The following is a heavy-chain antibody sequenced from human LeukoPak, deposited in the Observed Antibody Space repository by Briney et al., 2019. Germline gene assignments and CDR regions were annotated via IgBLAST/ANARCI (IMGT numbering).Heavy chain of an antibody. D-gene: IGHD3-22*01. V-gene: IGHV1-2*02. CDR2: INPNSGGT. CDR3: AKGVDYYYDSSGDHDY. CDR1: GYTFTGYY. J-gene: IGHJ4*02. Sequence: ASVKVSCKASGYTFTGYYMHWVRQAPGQGLEWMGWINPNSGGTNYAQKFQGRVTMTRDTSISTAYMELSRLRSDDTAVYYCAKGVDYYYDSSGDHDYWGQGTLVTVSS.